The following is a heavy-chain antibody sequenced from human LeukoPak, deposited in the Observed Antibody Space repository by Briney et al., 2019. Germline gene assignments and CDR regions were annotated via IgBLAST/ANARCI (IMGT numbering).Heavy chain of an antibody. V-gene: IGHV1-2*02. Sequence: ASVMVSCKASGDTVTGYYMDGVRQAPGQWLEWMGCINPNSGGSKYAQKFQGRVTMTRDTSISTAYMELSRLRYDDTAVYYCARGFDYYDSSGYNSDAFDIWGQGTMVTVSS. CDR2: INPNSGGS. J-gene: IGHJ3*02. CDR3: ARGFDYYDSSGYNSDAFDI. CDR1: GDTVTGYY. D-gene: IGHD3-22*01.